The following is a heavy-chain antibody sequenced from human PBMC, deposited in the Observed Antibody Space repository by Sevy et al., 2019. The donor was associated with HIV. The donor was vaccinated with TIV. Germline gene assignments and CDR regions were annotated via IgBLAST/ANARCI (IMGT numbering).Heavy chain of an antibody. D-gene: IGHD3-9*01. CDR1: GFTSSSYA. CDR3: ERDRATSATGTLFDY. Sequence: GGSLRLSCAASGFTSSSYAMSWVRQPPGRGLEWVSTLSDIGVSTYYADSVKGRFTISRDNSKNILYLQMNSLRAEDTAVYYCERDRATSATGTLFDYWGQGTLVTVSS. CDR2: LSDIGVST. J-gene: IGHJ4*02. V-gene: IGHV3-23*01.